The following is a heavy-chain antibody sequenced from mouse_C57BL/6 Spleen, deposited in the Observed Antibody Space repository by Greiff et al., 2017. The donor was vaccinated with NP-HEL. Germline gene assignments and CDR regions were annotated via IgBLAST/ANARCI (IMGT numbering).Heavy chain of an antibody. CDR3: ARERVTTGFDY. Sequence: QVQLQQSGPELVKPGASVKISCKASGYAFSSSWMNWVKQRPGKGLEWIGRIYPGDGDTNYNGKFKGKATLTADKSSSTAYMQLSSLTSEDSAVYFCARERVTTGFDYWGQGTTLTVSS. D-gene: IGHD1-1*01. CDR1: GYAFSSSW. CDR2: IYPGDGDT. V-gene: IGHV1-82*01. J-gene: IGHJ2*01.